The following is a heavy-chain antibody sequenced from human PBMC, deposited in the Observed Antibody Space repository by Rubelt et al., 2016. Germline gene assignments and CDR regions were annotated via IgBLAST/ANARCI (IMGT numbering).Heavy chain of an antibody. CDR3: ASTYYYGYHWFDP. CDR2: INPSSGGR. V-gene: IGHV1-2*06. J-gene: IGHJ5*02. Sequence: KVSCKASGYTFTGYYIHWVRQAPGQGLEWMGRINPSSGGRNYAQKFHARVTITRDTSIITASMELSRLRSDDTAVYYCASTYYYGYHWFDPWGQGTLVTVSS. D-gene: IGHD3-10*01. CDR1: GYTFTGYY.